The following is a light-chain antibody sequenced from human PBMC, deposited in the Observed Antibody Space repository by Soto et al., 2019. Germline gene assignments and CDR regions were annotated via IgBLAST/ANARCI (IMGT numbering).Light chain of an antibody. CDR2: GAS. CDR1: QSISDT. J-gene: IGKJ1*01. CDR3: QQYNNWPWT. Sequence: EIVMTQSPATLSVSPGGRATLSCRASQSISDTLAWYQQKPGQAPRLLIYGASTRAPGFPARFSGSGSGTDFTLTIRSLQSEDFAVYYCQQYNNWPWTVGQGTKVDIK. V-gene: IGKV3-15*01.